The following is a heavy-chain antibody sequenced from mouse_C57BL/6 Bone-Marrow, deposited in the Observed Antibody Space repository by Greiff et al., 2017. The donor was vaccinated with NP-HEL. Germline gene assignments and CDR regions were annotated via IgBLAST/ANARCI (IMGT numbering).Heavy chain of an antibody. D-gene: IGHD1-1*01. V-gene: IGHV1-26*01. CDR1: GYTFTDYY. J-gene: IGHJ4*01. CDR2: INPNNGGT. Sequence: EVQLQQSGPELVKPGASVKISCKASGYTFTDYYMNWVKQSHGKSLEWIGDINPNNGGTSYNQKFKGKATLTVDKSSSTAYMELRSLTSEDSAVYYCARRRKFLITTVVAPYYAMDYWGQGTSVTVSS. CDR3: ARRRKFLITTVVAPYYAMDY.